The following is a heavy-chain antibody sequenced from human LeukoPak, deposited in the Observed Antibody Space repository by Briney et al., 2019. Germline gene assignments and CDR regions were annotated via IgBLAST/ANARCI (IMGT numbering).Heavy chain of an antibody. V-gene: IGHV4-34*01. J-gene: IGHJ5*02. CDR2: INHSGST. CDR1: GGSFSGYY. D-gene: IGHD6-13*01. CDR3: ARIYSSSWFLNWFDP. Sequence: SETLSLTCAVYGGSFSGYYWSWIRQPPGKGLEWIGEINHSGSTNYNPSLKSRVTISVDTSKNQFSLKLNSATAADTAVYYCARIYSSSWFLNWFDPWGQGTLVTVSS.